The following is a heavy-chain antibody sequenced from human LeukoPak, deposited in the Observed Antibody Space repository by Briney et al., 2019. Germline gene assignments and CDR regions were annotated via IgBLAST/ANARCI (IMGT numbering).Heavy chain of an antibody. D-gene: IGHD3-10*01. V-gene: IGHV4-34*01. CDR1: GGSFSGYY. CDR3: ARGFNYYGSGSMDY. CDR2: INHSGST. J-gene: IGHJ4*02. Sequence: SETLSLTCAVYGGSFSGYYWGWIRQPPGKGLEWIGEINHSGSTNYNPSLKSRVTISVDTSKNQFSLKLSSVTAADTAVYYCARGFNYYGSGSMDYWGQGTLVTVSS.